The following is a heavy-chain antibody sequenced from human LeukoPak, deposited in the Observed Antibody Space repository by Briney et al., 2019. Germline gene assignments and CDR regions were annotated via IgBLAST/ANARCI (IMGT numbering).Heavy chain of an antibody. D-gene: IGHD1-1*01. CDR1: GYTLTSHY. Sequence: ASVKVSCKSSGYTLTSHYMHWVRQPPGQGREWMGIIDPRGDSTLYAQNFQGRITMTTDTSTSTVSMELSSLRSEDTAVYYCARGGRNDIVSSNYYYFMDVWGKGTTVIISS. CDR2: IDPRGDST. V-gene: IGHV1-46*01. J-gene: IGHJ6*03. CDR3: ARGGRNDIVSSNYYYFMDV.